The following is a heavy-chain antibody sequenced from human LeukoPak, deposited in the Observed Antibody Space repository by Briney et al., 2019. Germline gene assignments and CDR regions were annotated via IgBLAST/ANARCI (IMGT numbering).Heavy chain of an antibody. J-gene: IGHJ4*02. CDR2: IYHSGST. Sequence: KSSETLSLTCTVSGGSISSGGYYWSWIRQPPGKGLEWIGYIYHSGSTYYNPSLKSRVTISVDRSKNQFSLKLSSVTAADTAVYYCARYSPAAIRSYFDYWGQGTLVTVSS. CDR1: GGSISSGGYY. CDR3: ARYSPAAIRSYFDY. V-gene: IGHV4-30-2*01. D-gene: IGHD2-2*02.